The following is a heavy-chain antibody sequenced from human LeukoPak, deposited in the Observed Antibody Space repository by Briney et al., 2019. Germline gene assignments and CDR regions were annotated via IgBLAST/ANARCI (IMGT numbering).Heavy chain of an antibody. CDR2: IYHSGST. Sequence: SETLSLTRTVSGYSISSGYYWGWIRQPPGKGLEWIGSIYHSGSTYYNPSLKSRVTISVDTSKNQFSLKLSSVTAADTAVYHCARTTEGYCRGRSCYSYYYYMDVWGKGTTVTVSS. D-gene: IGHD2-15*01. CDR3: ARTTEGYCRGRSCYSYYYYMDV. CDR1: GYSISSGYY. J-gene: IGHJ6*03. V-gene: IGHV4-38-2*02.